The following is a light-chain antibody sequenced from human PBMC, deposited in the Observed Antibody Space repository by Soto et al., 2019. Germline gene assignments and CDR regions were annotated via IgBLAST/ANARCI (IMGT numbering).Light chain of an antibody. CDR3: CSYTTTSTFL. J-gene: IGLJ2*01. V-gene: IGLV2-14*03. Sequence: QSALTQPASVSGSPGQSITISCTGTSSDVGGYNYVSWYQQHPGKVPKLMIYEVFRRPSGISDRFSGSKSGNTASLTISGLQAEDEAGYYCCSYTTTSTFLFGGGTKLTVL. CDR2: EVF. CDR1: SSDVGGYNY.